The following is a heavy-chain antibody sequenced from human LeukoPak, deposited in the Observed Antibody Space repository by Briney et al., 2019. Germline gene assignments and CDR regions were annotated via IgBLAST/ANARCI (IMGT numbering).Heavy chain of an antibody. CDR1: GFTFSSYG. V-gene: IGHV3-30*18. CDR2: ISYDGSNK. CDR3: AKDHQYCSSTSCYFRVPFDY. J-gene: IGHJ4*02. D-gene: IGHD2-2*01. Sequence: GRSLRLSCAASGFTFSSYGMHWVRQAPGKGLEWVAVISYDGSNKYYADSVKGRFTISRDNSKNTLYLQMNSLRAEDTAVYYCAKDHQYCSSTSCYFRVPFDYWGQGTLVTVSS.